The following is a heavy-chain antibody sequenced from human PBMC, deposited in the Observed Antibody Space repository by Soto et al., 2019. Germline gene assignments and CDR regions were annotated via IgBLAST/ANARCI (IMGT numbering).Heavy chain of an antibody. CDR3: ATVLLLYYYDTRLGPFDI. CDR2: FDPEDGET. D-gene: IGHD3-22*01. Sequence: ASVKVACKGSGYPLTELAMHCLRQAPGKGVEWMGGFDPEDGETIYAQKFQGRVTMTEDTSTDTAYMELSSLRSEDTAVYYCATVLLLYYYDTRLGPFDIWGQGTMVTVSS. J-gene: IGHJ3*02. V-gene: IGHV1-24*01. CDR1: GYPLTELA.